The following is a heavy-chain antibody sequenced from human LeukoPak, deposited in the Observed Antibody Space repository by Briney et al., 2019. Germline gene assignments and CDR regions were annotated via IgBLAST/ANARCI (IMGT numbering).Heavy chain of an antibody. V-gene: IGHV4-4*07. J-gene: IGHJ6*03. CDR2: IYTSGST. CDR1: GGSISSYY. D-gene: IGHD3-10*01. Sequence: SETLSLTCTVSGGSISSYYWSWIRQPAGKGLEWIGRIYTSGSTNYNPSLKSRVTMSVDTSKNQFSLKLSSVTAADTAVYYCAREGMYGSGSYYRVYYYYMDVWGKGTTVTVSS. CDR3: AREGMYGSGSYYRVYYYYMDV.